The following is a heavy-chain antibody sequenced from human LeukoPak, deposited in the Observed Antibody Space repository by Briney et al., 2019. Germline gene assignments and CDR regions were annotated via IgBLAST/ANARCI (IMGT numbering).Heavy chain of an antibody. CDR1: GGTFSSYA. V-gene: IGHV1-69*05. J-gene: IGHJ4*02. CDR2: IIPIFGTA. Sequence: ASVKVSCKASGGTFSSYAISWVRQAPGQGLEWMGGIIPIFGTANYAQKLQGRVTMTTDTSTSTAYMELRSLRSDDTAVYYCARDGVEAGTLGGYWGQGTLVTVSS. D-gene: IGHD2-8*01. CDR3: ARDGVEAGTLGGY.